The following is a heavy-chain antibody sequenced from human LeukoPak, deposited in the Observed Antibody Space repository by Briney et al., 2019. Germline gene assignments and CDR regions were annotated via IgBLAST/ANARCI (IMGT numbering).Heavy chain of an antibody. CDR1: GFTISNDW. D-gene: IGHD6-19*01. J-gene: IGHJ3*02. V-gene: IGHV3-15*01. CDR2: IKAKTDGGTP. Sequence: PAGSLRLSCAASGFTISNDWMSWVRQAPGKGLEWVGRIKAKTDGGTPDYAAPVKGRFTISRDDSKNTLYLQMNSLKTEDTGVYFCTSEDRYSRGWYGAFDIWGQGTMVTVSS. CDR3: TSEDRYSRGWYGAFDI.